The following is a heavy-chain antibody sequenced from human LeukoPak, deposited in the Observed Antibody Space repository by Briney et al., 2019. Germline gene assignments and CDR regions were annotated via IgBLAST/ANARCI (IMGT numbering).Heavy chain of an antibody. CDR1: GGSISSSSYY. CDR3: ASLTVPLLGFDY. Sequence: SETLSLTCTVSGGSISSSSYYWGWIRQPPGKGLEWIGSIYYSGSTYYNPSLKSRVTISVDTSENQFSLKLSSVTAADTAVYYCASLTVPLLGFDYWGQGTLVTVSS. D-gene: IGHD2-8*02. V-gene: IGHV4-39*01. J-gene: IGHJ4*02. CDR2: IYYSGST.